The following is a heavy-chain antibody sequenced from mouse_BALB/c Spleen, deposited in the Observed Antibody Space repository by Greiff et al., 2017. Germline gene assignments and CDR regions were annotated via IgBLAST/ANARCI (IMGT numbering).Heavy chain of an antibody. CDR2: IWAGGST. CDR1: GFSLTSYG. V-gene: IGHV2-9*02. Sequence: QVQLKESGPGLVAPSQSLSITCTVSGFSLTSYGVHWVRQPPGKGLEWLGVIWAGGSTNYNSALMSRLSISKDNSKSQVFLKMNSLQTDDTAMYYCARDNYGKRGYWYFDVWGAGTTVTVSS. CDR3: ARDNYGKRGYWYFDV. J-gene: IGHJ1*01. D-gene: IGHD2-1*01.